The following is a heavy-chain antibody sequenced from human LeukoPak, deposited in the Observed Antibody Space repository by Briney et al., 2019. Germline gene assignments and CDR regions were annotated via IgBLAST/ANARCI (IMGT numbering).Heavy chain of an antibody. Sequence: SETLSLTCTVSGGSVSSGNYYWSWIRQPPGKGLEWIGDVYYSGSTNYNPSLKSRVTISVDTSKNQFSLKLSSVTAADTAVYYCAVYSTSSGWFDPWGQGTLVTVSS. V-gene: IGHV4-61*01. D-gene: IGHD6-6*01. CDR1: GGSVSSGNYY. CDR3: AVYSTSSGWFDP. J-gene: IGHJ5*02. CDR2: VYYSGST.